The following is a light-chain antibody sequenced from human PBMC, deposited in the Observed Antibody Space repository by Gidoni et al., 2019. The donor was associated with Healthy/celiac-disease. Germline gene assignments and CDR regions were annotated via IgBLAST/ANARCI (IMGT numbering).Light chain of an antibody. J-gene: IGLJ1*01. Sequence: SYELTQPPSVSVSPGQTASITCSGDKLGDKYACWYQQKPGQSPVLVIDQDSKRPSGIPELFSGSNSGNTATLTISGTQAMDDADYYCQAWDSSTFYVFGTGTKVTVL. V-gene: IGLV3-1*01. CDR2: QDS. CDR1: KLGDKY. CDR3: QAWDSSTFYV.